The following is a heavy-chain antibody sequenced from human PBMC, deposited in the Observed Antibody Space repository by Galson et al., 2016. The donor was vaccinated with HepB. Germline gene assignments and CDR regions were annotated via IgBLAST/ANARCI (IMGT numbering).Heavy chain of an antibody. Sequence: SLRLSCAASGFTFSSYSMNWVRQAPGKGLEWVSYISSTSSTIYYADSVKGRFTISRDNAKNSLHLQMNSLRDEDTAVYYCARFPGRQDESSGWFPNAFDYWGQGTLVSVSS. CDR2: ISSTSSTI. CDR3: ARFPGRQDESSGWFPNAFDY. CDR1: GFTFSSYS. V-gene: IGHV3-48*02. J-gene: IGHJ4*02. D-gene: IGHD6-19*01.